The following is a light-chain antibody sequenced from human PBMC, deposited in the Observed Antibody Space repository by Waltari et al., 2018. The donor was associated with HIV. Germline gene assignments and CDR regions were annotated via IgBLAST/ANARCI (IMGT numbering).Light chain of an antibody. V-gene: IGKV3-15*01. Sequence: EILMTQSPATLSVSPGERATLSCRASQSVSSNLAWYQQKLGQAPRLLIYDASTRATGIPARFSGSGSGTEFTLTISSLQSEDFAVYYCQQYNNWPWWTFGQGTKVEIK. CDR1: QSVSSN. CDR2: DAS. J-gene: IGKJ1*01. CDR3: QQYNNWPWWT.